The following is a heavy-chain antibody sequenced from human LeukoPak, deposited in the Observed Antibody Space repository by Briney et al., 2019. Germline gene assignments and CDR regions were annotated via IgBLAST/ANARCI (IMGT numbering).Heavy chain of an antibody. Sequence: QSGGSLRLSCAASGFTFSSYAMSWVRQAPGKGLEWVSAISGSGGSTYYADSVKGRFTISRDNSENTLYLQMNSLRAEDTAVYYCAKLYGDYYYYYYMDVWGKGTTVTVSS. CDR1: GFTFSSYA. CDR2: ISGSGGST. V-gene: IGHV3-23*01. CDR3: AKLYGDYYYYYYMDV. J-gene: IGHJ6*03. D-gene: IGHD4-17*01.